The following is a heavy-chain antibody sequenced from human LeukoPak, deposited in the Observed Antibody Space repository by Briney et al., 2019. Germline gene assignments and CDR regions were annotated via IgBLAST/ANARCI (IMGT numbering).Heavy chain of an antibody. CDR1: GFTFSSYW. D-gene: IGHD2-2*01. Sequence: GGSLRLSCTASGFTFSSYWMSWVRQAPGKGLEWVANINQDGSEKCYVDSVKGRFTISRDNAKNSLYLQMNSLRAEDTAVYYCGRGRRVPAGMGHLVGPLGQGTLVTVSS. V-gene: IGHV3-7*01. CDR3: GRGRRVPAGMGHLVGP. J-gene: IGHJ5*02. CDR2: INQDGSEK.